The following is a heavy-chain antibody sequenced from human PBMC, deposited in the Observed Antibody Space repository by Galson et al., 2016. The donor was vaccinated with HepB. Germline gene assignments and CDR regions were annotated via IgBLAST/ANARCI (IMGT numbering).Heavy chain of an antibody. CDR2: VSYDGNNK. CDR3: AKDWAAGGNWYFEY. D-gene: IGHD6-13*01. Sequence: LRLSCAASGFSFSSFAMHWVRQVPGKGLEWVAVVSYDGNNKYYADSVNGRFTISRDNSNNTVHLQMNNLKVEDMAIYYCAKDWAAGGNWYFEYWGQGALVTVSS. CDR1: GFSFSSFA. V-gene: IGHV3-30*18. J-gene: IGHJ4*02.